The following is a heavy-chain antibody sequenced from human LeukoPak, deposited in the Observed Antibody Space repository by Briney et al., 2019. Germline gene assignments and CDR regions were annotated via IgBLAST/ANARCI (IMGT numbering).Heavy chain of an antibody. CDR2: INSDGSST. V-gene: IGHV3-74*01. Sequence: GGSLRLSCAASGFTFSSYWMHWVRQAPGKGLVWVSRINSDGSSTSYADSVKGRFTISRDNAKNSLYLQMNSLRAEDTAVYYCARDLRLDERITIFGVVIDDYWGQGTLVTVSS. CDR1: GFTFSSYW. D-gene: IGHD3-3*01. J-gene: IGHJ4*02. CDR3: ARDLRLDERITIFGVVIDDY.